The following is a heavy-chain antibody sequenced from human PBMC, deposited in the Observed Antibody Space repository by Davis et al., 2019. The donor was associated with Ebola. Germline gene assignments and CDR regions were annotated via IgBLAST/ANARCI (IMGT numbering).Heavy chain of an antibody. CDR1: GFTFSDYY. CDR2: ISTTGSYT. D-gene: IGHD3-16*01. V-gene: IGHV3-11*05. Sequence: PGGSLRLSCAASGFTFSDYYMNWIRQAPGKGPEWLSSISTTGSYTNYAHSVTGRFTISRDNSKNTLSLQMNNLRAEDTAIYYCAKDFGGPVDSWGQGTLVVVSS. J-gene: IGHJ4*02. CDR3: AKDFGGPVDS.